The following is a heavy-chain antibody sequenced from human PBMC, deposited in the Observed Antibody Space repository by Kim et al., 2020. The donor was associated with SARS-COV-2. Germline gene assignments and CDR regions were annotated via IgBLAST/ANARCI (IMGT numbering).Heavy chain of an antibody. D-gene: IGHD6-19*01. CDR2: IWYDGSNK. J-gene: IGHJ6*02. Sequence: GGSLRLSCAASGFTFSSYGMHWVRQAPGKGLEWVAVIWYDGSNKYYADSVKGRFTISRDNSKNTLYLQMNSLRAEDTAVHYCASDPGAVAGISYYDFGMDVGGQGTTFTVSS. CDR1: GFTFSSYG. V-gene: IGHV3-33*01. CDR3: ASDPGAVAGISYYDFGMDV.